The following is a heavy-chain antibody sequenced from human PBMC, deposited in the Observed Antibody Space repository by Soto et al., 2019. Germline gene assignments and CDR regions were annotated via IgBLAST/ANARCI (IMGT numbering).Heavy chain of an antibody. V-gene: IGHV3-11*01. CDR3: ARGQRDSVWYFGY. CDR1: GFTFSDYY. CDR2: ISNSGTII. J-gene: IGHJ4*02. Sequence: GGSLRLSCAASGFTFSDYYMMWIRQAPGKGLEWISYISNSGTIIYYADSVKGRFTISRDNAKNSLYLQMNSLRAEDTAVYYCARGQRDSVWYFGYWGQGTLVTVSS. D-gene: IGHD6-19*01.